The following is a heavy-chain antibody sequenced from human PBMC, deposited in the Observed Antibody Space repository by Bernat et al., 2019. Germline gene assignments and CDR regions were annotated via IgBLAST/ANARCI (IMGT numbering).Heavy chain of an antibody. Sequence: QVQLVESGGGVVQPGRSLRLSCAASGFTFSSYGMHWVRQAPGKGLEWVAVIWYDGSNKYYADSVKGRFTISRDNSKNTLYLQMNSLRAEDTAVYYSGVEQQLVGGAPWLTFDYWGQGTLVTVSS. CDR2: IWYDGSNK. D-gene: IGHD6-13*01. CDR1: GFTFSSYG. J-gene: IGHJ4*02. V-gene: IGHV3-33*01. CDR3: GVEQQLVGGAPWLTFDY.